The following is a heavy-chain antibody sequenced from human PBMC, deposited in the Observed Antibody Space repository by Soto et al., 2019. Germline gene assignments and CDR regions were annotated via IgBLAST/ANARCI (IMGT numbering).Heavy chain of an antibody. CDR1: GFSFDDYA. CDR3: AKDRFRSSNMVANWFDP. Sequence: PGGSLRLSCVASGFSFDDYAMHWVRQPPGKGLEWVSGISWNSGNIDYVDSVKGRFTISRDNAKNSLYLQMNSLRPDDTAFYYCAKDRFRSSNMVANWFDPWGQGTLVTVSS. D-gene: IGHD3-10*01. CDR2: ISWNSGNI. V-gene: IGHV3-9*01. J-gene: IGHJ5*02.